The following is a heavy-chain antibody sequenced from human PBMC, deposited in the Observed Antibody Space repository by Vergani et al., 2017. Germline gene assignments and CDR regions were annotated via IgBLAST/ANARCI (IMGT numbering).Heavy chain of an antibody. CDR3: AHRSGHATYFDY. CDR2: IYWDDDK. CDR1: GFSLSTSGVG. V-gene: IGHV2-5*02. J-gene: IGHJ4*02. Sequence: QITLKESGPTLVKPTQTLTLTCTFSGFSLSTSGVGVGWNRPPPGKALEWLALIYWDDDKRYSPSLKSRLTITKDTSKNQVVLTMTNMDPVDTATYYCAHRSGHATYFDYWGQGTLVTVSS.